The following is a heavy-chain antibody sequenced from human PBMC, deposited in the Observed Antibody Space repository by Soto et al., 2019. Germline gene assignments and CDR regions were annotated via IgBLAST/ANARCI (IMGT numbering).Heavy chain of an antibody. CDR1: GGTFSSYA. CDR2: IIPIFGTA. Sequence: SVKVSCKASGGTFSSYAISWVRQAPGQGLEWMGGIIPIFGTANYAQKFQGRVTITADESTSTAYMELSSLRSEDTAVYYCARSRSLNYCSSTSCYGQTADYWGQGTLVTVSS. J-gene: IGHJ4*02. CDR3: ARSRSLNYCSSTSCYGQTADY. D-gene: IGHD2-2*01. V-gene: IGHV1-69*13.